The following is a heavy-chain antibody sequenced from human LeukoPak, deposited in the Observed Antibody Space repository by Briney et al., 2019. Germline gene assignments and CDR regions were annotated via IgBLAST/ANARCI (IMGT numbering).Heavy chain of an antibody. CDR3: AKDRSSSGWYRGGYFDY. CDR2: ISGSGGST. CDR1: GFTFSSYA. Sequence: GGSLRLSCAASGFTFSSYAMSWVRQAPGKGLEWVSAISGSGGSTYYADSVKGRFTISRDNSKNTLYLQMNSLRAEDTAVYYCAKDRSSSGWYRGGYFDYWGQGTLVTVSS. J-gene: IGHJ4*02. D-gene: IGHD6-19*01. V-gene: IGHV3-23*01.